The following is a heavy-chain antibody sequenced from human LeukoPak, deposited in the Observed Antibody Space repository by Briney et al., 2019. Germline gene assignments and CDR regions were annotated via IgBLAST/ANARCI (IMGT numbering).Heavy chain of an antibody. CDR3: ARDPSGTSFRGIGY. D-gene: IGHD3-3*01. J-gene: IGHJ4*02. CDR1: GFTFSTYW. V-gene: IGHV3-74*03. CDR2: INTDGSST. Sequence: GGSLRLSCAASGFTFSTYWMHWVRQAPGKGLVWVSRINTDGSSTTYADSVKGRFVISRDNAKNTLYLHMNSLRAEDTAVYYCARDPSGTSFRGIGYWGQGILVSVSS.